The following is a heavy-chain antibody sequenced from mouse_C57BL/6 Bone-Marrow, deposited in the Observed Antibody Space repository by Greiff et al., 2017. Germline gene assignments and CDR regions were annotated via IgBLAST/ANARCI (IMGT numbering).Heavy chain of an antibody. Sequence: EVQLVESGPGLAKPSQTLSLTCSVTGYSITSDYWNWIRKFPGNKLEYMGYISYSGSTYYNPSLQSRISITRDTSKNQYYLQLNSVTTEDTATYYCARSPDGHGDYYAMDYWGQGTSVTVSS. D-gene: IGHD3-3*01. V-gene: IGHV3-8*01. CDR2: ISYSGST. J-gene: IGHJ4*01. CDR1: GYSITSDY. CDR3: ARSPDGHGDYYAMDY.